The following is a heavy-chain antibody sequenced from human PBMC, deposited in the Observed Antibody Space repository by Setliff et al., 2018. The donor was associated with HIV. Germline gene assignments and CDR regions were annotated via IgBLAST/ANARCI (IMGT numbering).Heavy chain of an antibody. CDR1: GGNFRSYG. CDR2: IIPMSGVP. V-gene: IGHV1-69*10. Sequence: SVKVSCKASGGNFRSYGISWVRQAPGQGLEWMGGIIPMSGVPKYAQKFQGRVTITADKSTSTAYMELSSLRSEDTAVCYCARVRYCSGGSCYGGEYWFDPWGQGTLVTVSS. J-gene: IGHJ5*02. D-gene: IGHD2-15*01. CDR3: ARVRYCSGGSCYGGEYWFDP.